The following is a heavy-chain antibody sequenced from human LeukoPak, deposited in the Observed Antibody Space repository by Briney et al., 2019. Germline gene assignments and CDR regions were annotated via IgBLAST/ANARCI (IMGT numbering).Heavy chain of an antibody. CDR1: GGTFSSYA. D-gene: IGHD3-22*01. CDR3: ARDSYYYDSSGMGYFDY. CDR2: IIPIFGTA. Sequence: ASVKVSCKASGGTFSSYAISWVRQAPGQGLEWMGGIIPIFGTANYAQKFQGRVTMTTDTSTSTAYMELRSLRSDDTAVYYCARDSYYYDSSGMGYFDYWGQGTLVTVSS. V-gene: IGHV1-69*05. J-gene: IGHJ4*02.